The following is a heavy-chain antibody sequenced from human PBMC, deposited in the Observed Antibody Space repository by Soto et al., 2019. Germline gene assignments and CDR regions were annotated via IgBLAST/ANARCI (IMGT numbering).Heavy chain of an antibody. Sequence: ASVKVSCKASGYTFTSYGISWVRQAPEQGLEWMGWINPNNGNTNYAQKLQGRLTMTTDTSTTTAYMELRRLRSDDTAVYFCARDPPSHQSIFDLWGPGTLVTVSS. CDR1: GYTFTSYG. D-gene: IGHD2-2*01. V-gene: IGHV1-18*01. J-gene: IGHJ4*02. CDR2: INPNNGNT. CDR3: ARDPPSHQSIFDL.